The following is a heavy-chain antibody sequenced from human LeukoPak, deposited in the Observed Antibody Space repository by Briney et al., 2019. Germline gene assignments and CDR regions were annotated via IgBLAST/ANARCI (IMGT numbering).Heavy chain of an antibody. CDR3: ARGDYDILTDY. D-gene: IGHD3-9*01. V-gene: IGHV1-69*13. Sequence: SVKVSCKASGGTFSSYAISWVRQAPGQGLEWIGGIIPIFGTANYAQKFQGRVTITADESTSTAYMELSSLRSEDTAVYYCARGDYDILTDYWGQGTLVTVSS. CDR2: IIPIFGTA. J-gene: IGHJ4*02. CDR1: GGTFSSYA.